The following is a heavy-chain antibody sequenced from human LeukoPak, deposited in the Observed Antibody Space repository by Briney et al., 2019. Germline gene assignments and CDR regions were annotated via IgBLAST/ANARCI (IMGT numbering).Heavy chain of an antibody. CDR2: ISSSGSTI. V-gene: IGHV3-48*03. J-gene: IGHJ4*02. CDR3: AKEMVVVVPAAPDY. D-gene: IGHD2-2*01. Sequence: GGSLRLSCAASGFTFSSYEMNWVRQAPGKGLEWVSYISSSGSTIYYADSVKGRFTISRDNSKNTLYLQMNSLRAEDTAVYYCAKEMVVVVPAAPDYWGQGTLVTVSS. CDR1: GFTFSSYE.